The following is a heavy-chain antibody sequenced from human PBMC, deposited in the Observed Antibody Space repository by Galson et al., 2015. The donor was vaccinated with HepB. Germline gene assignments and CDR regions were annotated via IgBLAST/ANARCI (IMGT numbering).Heavy chain of an antibody. V-gene: IGHV3-43*01. J-gene: IGHJ4*02. CDR3: CLEGYYYDSSGYPLDY. Sequence: SLRLSCAASGFTFDDYTMHWVRQAPGKGLEWVSLISWDGGSTYYADSVKGRFTISRDNSKNSLYLQMNSLRTEDTALYYCCLEGYYYDSSGYPLDYWGQGTLVTVSS. CDR2: ISWDGGST. D-gene: IGHD3-22*01. CDR1: GFTFDDYT.